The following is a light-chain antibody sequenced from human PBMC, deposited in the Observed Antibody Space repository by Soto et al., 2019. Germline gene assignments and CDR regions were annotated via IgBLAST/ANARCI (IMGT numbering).Light chain of an antibody. V-gene: IGKV3-20*01. CDR3: QQYGSSPQT. CDR1: QTVSQDY. Sequence: EIVLTQSPGTLSLSPGERATFSCRASQTVSQDYLAWFQHKPGQAPRLLMFSATSRAAGTPDRFSGSGSGTDFTLTISRLDPEDFAVYFCQQYGSSPQTFGQGTRVEIK. J-gene: IGKJ1*01. CDR2: SAT.